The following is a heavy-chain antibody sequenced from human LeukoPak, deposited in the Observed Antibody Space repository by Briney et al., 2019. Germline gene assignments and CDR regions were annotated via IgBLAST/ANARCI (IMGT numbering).Heavy chain of an antibody. Sequence: GSSVKVSCKASGGTFSSYAISWVRQAPGQGLEWMGRIIPILGIANYAQKFQGRVTITADKSTSTAYMELSSLRSDDTAVYYCARVAVRVRGVPSYGMDVWGQGTTVTVSS. D-gene: IGHD3-10*01. J-gene: IGHJ6*02. CDR2: IIPILGIA. CDR3: ARVAVRVRGVPSYGMDV. CDR1: GGTFSSYA. V-gene: IGHV1-69*04.